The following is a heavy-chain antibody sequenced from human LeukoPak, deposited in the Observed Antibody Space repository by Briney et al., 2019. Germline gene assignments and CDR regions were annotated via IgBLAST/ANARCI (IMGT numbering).Heavy chain of an antibody. CDR1: GGSISSGDYY. D-gene: IGHD3-22*01. CDR2: IYYSGST. CDR3: ARYHYYDSSGYAYYFDY. Sequence: SETLSLTCTVSGGSISSGDYYWSWIRQPPGKGLEWIGYIYYSGSTYYNPSLKSRVTISVDTSKNQFSLKLSSVTAADTAVYYCARYHYYDSSGYAYYFDYWGQGTLVTVSS. V-gene: IGHV4-30-4*08. J-gene: IGHJ4*02.